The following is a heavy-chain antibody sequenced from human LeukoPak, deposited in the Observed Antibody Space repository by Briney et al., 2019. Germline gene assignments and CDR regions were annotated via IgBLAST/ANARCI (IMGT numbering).Heavy chain of an antibody. CDR2: ISGSGGST. D-gene: IGHD2-8*01. V-gene: IGHV3-23*01. CDR3: AKDLYCTNGVCSDY. J-gene: IGHJ4*02. CDR1: GFTFSSYA. Sequence: GGSLRLSCAASGFTFSSYAMSWVRQAPGKGLEWVSAISGSGGSTYYADSAKGRFTISRDNSKNTLYLQMNSLRAEDTAVYYCAKDLYCTNGVCSDYWGQGTLVTVSS.